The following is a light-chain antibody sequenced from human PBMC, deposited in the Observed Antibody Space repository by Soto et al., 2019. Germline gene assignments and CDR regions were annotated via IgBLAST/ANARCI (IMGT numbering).Light chain of an antibody. Sequence: EIVVTQSPATLSVSPGERATLSCRASQSVSSNLAWYQQKPGQAPRLLISGASTRATGIPARFSGSGSGTEFTLTITSLQSEDFAVYYCQQYNAWPRTFGQGTTVEIK. CDR1: QSVSSN. CDR2: GAS. J-gene: IGKJ1*01. CDR3: QQYNAWPRT. V-gene: IGKV3-15*01.